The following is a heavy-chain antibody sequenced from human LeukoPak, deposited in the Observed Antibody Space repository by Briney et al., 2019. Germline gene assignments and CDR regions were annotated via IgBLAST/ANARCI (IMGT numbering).Heavy chain of an antibody. J-gene: IGHJ5*02. CDR1: GYRFTAHW. CDR2: IYPGDSST. D-gene: IGHD7-27*01. Sequence: GESLKISCKGSGYRFTAHWIGWVRQMPGKGPEWMGIIYPGDSSTRYSPSFQGQVTISVDKSISIAYLQWTSLKASDTGMYYCALTSANWFDPWGQGTLVTVSS. CDR3: ALTSANWFDP. V-gene: IGHV5-51*01.